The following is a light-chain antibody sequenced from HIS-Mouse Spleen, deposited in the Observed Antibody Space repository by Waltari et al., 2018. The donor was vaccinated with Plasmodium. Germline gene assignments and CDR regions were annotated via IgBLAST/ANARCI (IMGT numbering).Light chain of an antibody. CDR1: QSISSW. J-gene: IGKJ1*01. CDR2: KAS. Sequence: DIQMTQSPSTLSASVGDRVTITCRARQSISSWLAWYHQKPGKAPKLLIYKASSLESGVPSRFSGSGSGTEFTLTISSLQPDDFATYYCQQYNSYWTFGQGTKVEIK. V-gene: IGKV1-5*03. CDR3: QQYNSYWT.